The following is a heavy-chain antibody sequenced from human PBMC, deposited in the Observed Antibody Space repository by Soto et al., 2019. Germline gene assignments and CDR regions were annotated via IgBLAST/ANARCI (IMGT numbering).Heavy chain of an antibody. CDR1: GFTFSSYW. D-gene: IGHD5-18*01. CDR3: AREVIQIWAGGMDV. Sequence: EVQLVESGGGLVQPGGSLRLSCAASGFTFSSYWMSWVRQAPGKGLEWVANIKQDGSEKYYVDSVKGRFTISRDNAKNSLYLQMNSLRAEDTAVYYCAREVIQIWAGGMDVWGQGTTVTVSS. J-gene: IGHJ6*02. V-gene: IGHV3-7*01. CDR2: IKQDGSEK.